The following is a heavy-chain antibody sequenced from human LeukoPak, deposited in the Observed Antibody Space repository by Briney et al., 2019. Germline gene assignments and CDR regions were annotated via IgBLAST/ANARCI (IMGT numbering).Heavy chain of an antibody. CDR3: ARGEEVLGYCSSTSGYAFDY. Sequence: GGSLRLSCAASGFTFSSYAMHWVRQAPGKGLEYVSAFSSNGGSTYYANSVKGRFTISRDNSKNTLYLQMGSLRAEDMAVYYCARGEEVLGYCSSTSGYAFDYWGQGTLVTVSS. V-gene: IGHV3-64*01. CDR2: FSSNGGST. D-gene: IGHD2-2*01. CDR1: GFTFSSYA. J-gene: IGHJ4*02.